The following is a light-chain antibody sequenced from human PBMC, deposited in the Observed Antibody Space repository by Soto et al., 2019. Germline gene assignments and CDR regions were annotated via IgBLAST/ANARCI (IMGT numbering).Light chain of an antibody. CDR3: QQYGTSEII. CDR1: QSLTNSF. V-gene: IGKV3-20*01. CDR2: DTS. Sequence: EIVLTQSPVTLSLSPCERATLSCRSSQSLTNSFIAWYQQKPGQAPRLLIYDTSSRATGIPDRFSGSGSGTDFTLTISRLEPEHFAVFFCQQYGTSEIIFGQGTRLEIK. J-gene: IGKJ5*01.